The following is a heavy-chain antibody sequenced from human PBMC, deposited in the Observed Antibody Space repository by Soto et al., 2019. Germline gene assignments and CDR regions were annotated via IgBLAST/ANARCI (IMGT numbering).Heavy chain of an antibody. D-gene: IGHD6-13*01. V-gene: IGHV4-31*03. Sequence: SETLSLTCTVSGGSISSGGYYWSWIRQHPGKGLEWIGYIYYSGSTYYNPSLKSRVTISVDTSKNQFSLKLSSVTAADTAVYYCARAGYSSSSLYFDYWGQGTLVTV. CDR3: ARAGYSSSSLYFDY. J-gene: IGHJ4*02. CDR2: IYYSGST. CDR1: GGSISSGGYY.